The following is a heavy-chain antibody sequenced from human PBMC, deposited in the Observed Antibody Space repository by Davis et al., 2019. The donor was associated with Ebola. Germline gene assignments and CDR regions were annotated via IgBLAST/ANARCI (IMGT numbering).Heavy chain of an antibody. D-gene: IGHD3-22*01. CDR3: ARGGASGSYGYFDN. CDR2: IHYSGST. CDR1: GFTFSSNS. J-gene: IGHJ4*02. V-gene: IGHV4-59*01. Sequence: ESLKISCAASGFTFSSNSMNWVRQAPGKGLESIGFIHYSGSTNYKPSLKSRVTMSVDTSKNQFSLKLNSVTAADTAVYYCARGGASGSYGYFDNWGQGNLVIVSS.